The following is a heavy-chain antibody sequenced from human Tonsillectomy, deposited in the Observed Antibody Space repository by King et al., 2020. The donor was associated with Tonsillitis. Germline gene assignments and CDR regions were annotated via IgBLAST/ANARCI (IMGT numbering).Heavy chain of an antibody. CDR1: GFTFRPYA. Sequence: VQLVESGGGLVQPGGSLRLSCVASGFTFRPYAVNWVRRAPGKGLEWVSAIAGTGISTYYANSVKGRFSISRDNSKNTVTLEMNSLRAEDTAMYFCAKAKEQKSALTSFAYGGQGTLVTVSS. CDR3: AKAKEQKSALTSFAY. CDR2: IAGTGIST. D-gene: IGHD3-3*01. V-gene: IGHV3-23*04. J-gene: IGHJ4*02.